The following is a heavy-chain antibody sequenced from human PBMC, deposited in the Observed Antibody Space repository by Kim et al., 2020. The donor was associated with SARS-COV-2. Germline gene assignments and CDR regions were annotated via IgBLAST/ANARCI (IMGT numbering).Heavy chain of an antibody. V-gene: IGHV4-39*01. Sequence: NPPLKSRVTITVDTSKNQFSLKLSSVTAADTAVYYCARLLWFGELSFDYWGQGTLVTVSS. J-gene: IGHJ4*02. CDR3: ARLLWFGELSFDY. D-gene: IGHD3-10*01.